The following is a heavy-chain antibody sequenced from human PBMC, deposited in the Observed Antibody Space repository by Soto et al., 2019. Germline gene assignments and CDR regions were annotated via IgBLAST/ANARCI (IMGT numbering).Heavy chain of an antibody. CDR2: LYYSGST. V-gene: IGHV4-59*02. CDR3: ARDLWGYCGTDCYPLDV. J-gene: IGHJ6*02. D-gene: IGHD2-21*02. Sequence: SETLSLTCSVSGCSVSSYYWSWFRQPPGKGLEWIGYLYYSGSTNYTPSLKSRVTISVDTSKNQFSLKLSSVTAADTAVYYCARDLWGYCGTDCYPLDVWGQGTTVTVSS. CDR1: GCSVSSYY.